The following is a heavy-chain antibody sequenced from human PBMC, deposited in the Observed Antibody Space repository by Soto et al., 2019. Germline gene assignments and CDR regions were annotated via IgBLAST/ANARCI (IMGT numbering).Heavy chain of an antibody. CDR3: ASPLGTITMVRGVIYYYGMDV. D-gene: IGHD3-10*01. CDR2: IIPIFGTA. J-gene: IGHJ6*02. V-gene: IGHV1-69*13. CDR1: GGTFSSYA. Sequence: ASVKVSCKASGGTFSSYAISWVRQAPGQGLEWMGGIIPIFGTANYAQKFQGRVTITADESTSTAYMELSSLRSEDTAVYYCASPLGTITMVRGVIYYYGMDVWGQGTKVTVSS.